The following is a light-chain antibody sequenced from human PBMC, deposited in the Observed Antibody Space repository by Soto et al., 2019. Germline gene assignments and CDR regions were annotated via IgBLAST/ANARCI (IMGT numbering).Light chain of an antibody. V-gene: IGKV3-20*01. CDR3: LHYGTAQWT. J-gene: IGKJ1*01. CDR2: GAS. CDR1: QIVTRDS. Sequence: PAERATLCFRPSQIVTRDSLAWYQQKPGHSPRLLISGASSRATGIPDRFSGGGSGTDFIFNISSLQPEDFAMYYCLHYGTAQWTFAQGTKV.